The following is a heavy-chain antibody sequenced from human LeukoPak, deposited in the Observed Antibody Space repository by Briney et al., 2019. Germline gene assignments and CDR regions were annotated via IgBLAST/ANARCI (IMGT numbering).Heavy chain of an antibody. V-gene: IGHV3-23*01. J-gene: IGHJ4*02. CDR2: LTGSGQTT. Sequence: GGSLRLSCVASGFTFRSYPMTWVRQVPGKGLEWVASLTGSGQTTQYADFARGRFTVSRDNAKNTLYLQVNNLRAEDTAVYYCARGPNSNWSGLDFWGQGTLLTVSS. CDR3: ARGPNSNWSGLDF. D-gene: IGHD6-6*01. CDR1: GFTFRSYP.